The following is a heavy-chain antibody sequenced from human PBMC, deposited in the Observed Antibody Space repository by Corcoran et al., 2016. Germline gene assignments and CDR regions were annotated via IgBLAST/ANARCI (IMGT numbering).Heavy chain of an antibody. V-gene: IGHV3-73*01. CDR2: IRSKANSYAT. CDR1: GFTVSSNY. CDR3: TRLVGATPFDY. J-gene: IGHJ4*02. D-gene: IGHD1-26*01. Sequence: EVQLVESGGGLIQPGGSLRLSCSASGFTVSSNYMSWVRQASGKGLEWVGRIRSKANSYATAYAASVKGRFTISRDDSKNTAYLQMNSLKTEDTAVYYCTRLVGATPFDYWGQGTLVTVSS.